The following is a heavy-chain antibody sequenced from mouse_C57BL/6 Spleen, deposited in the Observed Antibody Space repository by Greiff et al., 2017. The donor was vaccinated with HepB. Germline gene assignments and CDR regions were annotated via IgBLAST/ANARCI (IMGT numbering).Heavy chain of an antibody. CDR1: GYSFTGYY. CDR3: ARNYDGYYGYAMDY. Sequence: VQLQQSGPELVKPGASVKISCKASGYSFTGYYMNWVKQSPEKSLEWIGEINPSTGGTTYNQKFKAKATLTVDKSSSTAYMQLKRLTSEDSAVYYCARNYDGYYGYAMDYWGQGTSVTVSS. V-gene: IGHV1-42*01. J-gene: IGHJ4*01. CDR2: INPSTGGT. D-gene: IGHD2-3*01.